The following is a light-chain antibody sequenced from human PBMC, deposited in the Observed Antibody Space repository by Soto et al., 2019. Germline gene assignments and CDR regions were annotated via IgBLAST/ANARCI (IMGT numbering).Light chain of an antibody. V-gene: IGKV3-20*01. J-gene: IGKJ1*01. CDR2: GAS. CDR1: QSVSSSY. CDR3: QHEGSLRWT. Sequence: EIVLTQSPGTLSLSPGERATLSCRASQSVSSSYLAWYQQKPGQAPRRLIYGASSRATGIPGRFSGSGSGTGFAVTIGRLEHEGFEVYSCQHEGSLRWTFGPGTKVEI.